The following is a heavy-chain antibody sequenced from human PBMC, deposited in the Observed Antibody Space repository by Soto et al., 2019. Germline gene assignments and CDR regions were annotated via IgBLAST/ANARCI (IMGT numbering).Heavy chain of an antibody. CDR1: GFTLNNYG. J-gene: IGHJ4*02. V-gene: IGHV3-23*01. Sequence: EVQLLESGGGLVQPGGSLRLSCVASGFTLNNYGMSWVRQAPGKGLEWVSAISPNGQGIYYADSVKGRFIISKDNSKNTVFLHMDSLTADDTAVYYCAKDRGYPRDYFHYWGQGTLVTVSS. CDR3: AKDRGYPRDYFHY. D-gene: IGHD6-13*01. CDR2: ISPNGQGI.